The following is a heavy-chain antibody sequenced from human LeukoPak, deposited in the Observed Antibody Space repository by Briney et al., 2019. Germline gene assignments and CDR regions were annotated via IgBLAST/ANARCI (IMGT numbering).Heavy chain of an antibody. CDR1: GFTFSTYW. Sequence: GGSLRLSCAASGFTFSTYWMTWVRQAPGEGLEWAANINQDGTEKNYADSVKGRLTISRDNAKNSLYLQMNSLRAEDTAVYYCARNMGDYWGQGTLLTVSS. V-gene: IGHV3-7*04. CDR3: ARNMGDY. D-gene: IGHD2/OR15-2a*01. J-gene: IGHJ4*02. CDR2: INQDGTEK.